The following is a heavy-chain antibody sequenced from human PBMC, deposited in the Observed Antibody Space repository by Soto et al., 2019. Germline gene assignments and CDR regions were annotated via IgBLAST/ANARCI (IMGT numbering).Heavy chain of an antibody. J-gene: IGHJ4*02. Sequence: EVQLLESGGGLVQPGGSLTLSCAASGFTFSSYAMTWVRQAPGKGLEWVSSIDYSGTTTYSADSVRGRFTISRDNSRNPLYLQMDRRAAEDTVIYFCAKDWGIGGGVFWGQGTLVTVSS. CDR1: GFTFSSYA. CDR2: IDYSGTTT. CDR3: AKDWGIGGGVF. V-gene: IGHV3-23*05. D-gene: IGHD3-16*01.